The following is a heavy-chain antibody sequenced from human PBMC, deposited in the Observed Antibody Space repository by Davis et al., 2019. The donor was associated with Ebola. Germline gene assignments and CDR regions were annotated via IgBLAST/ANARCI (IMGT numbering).Heavy chain of an antibody. CDR2: INHSGST. CDR3: ARELVWFGEWYYYGMDV. D-gene: IGHD3-10*01. J-gene: IGHJ6*02. Sequence: MPSETLSLTCTVSGGSISSYYWSWIRQPPGKGLEWIGEINHSGSTKYNPSLKSRVTISVDTSKNQFSLKLSSVTAADTAVYYCARELVWFGEWYYYGMDVWGQGTTVTVSS. CDR1: GGSISSYY. V-gene: IGHV4-34*01.